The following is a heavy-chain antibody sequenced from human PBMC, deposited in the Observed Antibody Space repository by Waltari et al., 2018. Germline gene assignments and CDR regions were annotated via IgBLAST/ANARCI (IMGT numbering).Heavy chain of an antibody. Sequence: QLQLQQSGPGLVKPSASLSLTCAVPGASMGSRDFWSWVRQSPGKGLEWIGQVHRSGRTNYNPSLASRVTMSIDTSNNQFSLKVTSATAADTAIYYCARDRGRGLYLDSWGQGILVTVSP. D-gene: IGHD2-15*01. V-gene: IGHV4-4*02. J-gene: IGHJ4*02. CDR3: ARDRGRGLYLDS. CDR1: GASMGSRDF. CDR2: VHRSGRT.